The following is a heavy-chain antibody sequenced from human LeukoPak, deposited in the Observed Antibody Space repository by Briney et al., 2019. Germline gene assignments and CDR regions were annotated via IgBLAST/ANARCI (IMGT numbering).Heavy chain of an antibody. D-gene: IGHD6-19*01. CDR3: ARGLPFYSSGWYFDY. V-gene: IGHV3-48*02. CDR2: ISSSSSTI. CDR1: GFTFSTYH. J-gene: IGHJ4*02. Sequence: TGGSLRLSCAASGFTFSTYHMNWVRQAPGKGLEWVSYISSSSSTIYFADSVKGRFTISRDNAKNSLYLQMNSLRDEDTAVYYCARGLPFYSSGWYFDYWGQGTLVTAYS.